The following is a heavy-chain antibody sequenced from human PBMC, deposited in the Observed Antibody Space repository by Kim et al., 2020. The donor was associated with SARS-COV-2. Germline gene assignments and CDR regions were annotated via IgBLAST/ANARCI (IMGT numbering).Heavy chain of an antibody. Sequence: ASVKVSCKASGYTFTSYGISWVRQAPGQGLEWMGWISAYNGNTNYAQKLQGRVTMTTDTSTSTAYMELRSLRSDDTAVYYCARDGSDYGDYALGGYYGMDVWGQGTTVTVSS. CDR3: ARDGSDYGDYALGGYYGMDV. CDR2: ISAYNGNT. J-gene: IGHJ6*02. D-gene: IGHD4-17*01. CDR1: GYTFTSYG. V-gene: IGHV1-18*01.